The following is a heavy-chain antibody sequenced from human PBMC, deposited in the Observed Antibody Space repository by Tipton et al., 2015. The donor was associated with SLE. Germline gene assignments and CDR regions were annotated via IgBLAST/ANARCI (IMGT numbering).Heavy chain of an antibody. CDR2: IYHSGST. Sequence: LRLSCTVSGGSISSGYYWGWIRQPPGKGLEWIGSIYHSGSTYYNPSLKSRVTISVDTSKNQFSLRLSSVTAADTAVYYCARVGTIRYFDYWGQGTLVTVSS. CDR1: GGSISSGYY. J-gene: IGHJ4*02. V-gene: IGHV4-38-2*02. D-gene: IGHD1-7*01. CDR3: ARVGTIRYFDY.